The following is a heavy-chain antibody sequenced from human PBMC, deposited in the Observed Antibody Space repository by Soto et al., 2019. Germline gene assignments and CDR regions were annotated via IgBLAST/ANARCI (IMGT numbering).Heavy chain of an antibody. CDR2: IIPNIGKA. CDR1: GYTFTSYG. D-gene: IGHD3-22*01. Sequence: SVKVSCKASGYTFTSYGISWVRQAPGQGLEWMGGIIPNIGKANYAQKFQGRVTITADESTSTAYMELSSLRSEDTAVYYCARGHDSSGYYYDTHFDYWGQGTLVTVSS. J-gene: IGHJ4*02. V-gene: IGHV1-69*13. CDR3: ARGHDSSGYYYDTHFDY.